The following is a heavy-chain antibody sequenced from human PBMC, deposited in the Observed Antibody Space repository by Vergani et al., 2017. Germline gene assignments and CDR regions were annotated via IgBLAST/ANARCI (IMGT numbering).Heavy chain of an antibody. CDR1: GYTFTGYY. V-gene: IGHV1-2*04. J-gene: IGHJ3*02. CDR2: INPNSGGT. Sequence: QVQLVQSGAEVKKPGASVKVSCKASGYTFTGYYMHWVRQAPGQGLEWMGWINPNSGGTNYAQKCQGWVTMTRDTSISTAYMELSRLRSYDTAVYYCARDGDYCAFDIGGQGTMVTVYS. D-gene: IGHD4-17*01. CDR3: ARDGDYCAFDI.